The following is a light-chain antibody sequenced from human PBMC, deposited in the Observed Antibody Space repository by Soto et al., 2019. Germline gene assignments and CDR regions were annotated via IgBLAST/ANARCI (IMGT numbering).Light chain of an antibody. CDR1: SSDVGGYNY. CDR2: DVS. CDR3: SSYTSSRIVV. V-gene: IGLV2-14*01. J-gene: IGLJ2*01. Sequence: QSALTQPASVSGSPGQSITISCTGTSSDVGGYNYVSWYQQHPGKAPKLMIYDVSNRPSGVSNRFSGSKSGNTASLTISGLQAEDEGDYYCSSYTSSRIVVFGGGTKLTVL.